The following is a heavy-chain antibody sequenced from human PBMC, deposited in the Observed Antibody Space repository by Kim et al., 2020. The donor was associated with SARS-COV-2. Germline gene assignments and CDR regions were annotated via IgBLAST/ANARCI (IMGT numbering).Heavy chain of an antibody. Sequence: ANSAQKFQGRVTITADESTSTAYMELSSLRSEDTAVYYCASSPWLGPFDYWGQGTLVTVSS. CDR3: ASSPWLGPFDY. D-gene: IGHD6-19*01. CDR2: A. V-gene: IGHV1-69*01. J-gene: IGHJ4*02.